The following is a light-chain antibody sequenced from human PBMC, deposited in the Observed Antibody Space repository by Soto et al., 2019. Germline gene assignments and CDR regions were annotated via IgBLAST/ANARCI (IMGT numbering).Light chain of an antibody. CDR1: QDITIY. J-gene: IGKJ4*01. Sequence: IRMTQSPSCLSASVGDRGTITCGASQDITIYLAWYQQRSGKAPKLLIYAASTLQTGVPSRFSGSGSGTDFNLTISSLPPEDVGTYYCQNYFSPPLTFGGGTKVDIK. V-gene: IGKV1-27*01. CDR3: QNYFSPPLT. CDR2: AAS.